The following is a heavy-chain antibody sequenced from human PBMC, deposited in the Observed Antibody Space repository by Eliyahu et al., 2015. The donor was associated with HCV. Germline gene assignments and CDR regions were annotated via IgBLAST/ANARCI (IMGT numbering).Heavy chain of an antibody. CDR2: IYYSGST. Sequence: QLQLQESGPGLVKPSETLSLTCTVSGGSISSSSYYWGWIRQPPGKGLEWIGSIYYSGSTYYNPSLKSRVTISVDTSKNQFSLKLSSVTAADTAVYYCARSYCSSTSCYAVIPTNFDYWGQGTLVTVSS. CDR3: ARSYCSSTSCYAVIPTNFDY. CDR1: GGSISSSSYY. D-gene: IGHD2-2*01. V-gene: IGHV4-39*01. J-gene: IGHJ4*02.